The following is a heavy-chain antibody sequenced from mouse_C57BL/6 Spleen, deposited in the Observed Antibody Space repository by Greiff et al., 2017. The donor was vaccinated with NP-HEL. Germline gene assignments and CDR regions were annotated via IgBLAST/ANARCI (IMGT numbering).Heavy chain of an antibody. V-gene: IGHV1-52*01. CDR1: GYTFTSYW. D-gene: IGHD1-1*01. J-gene: IGHJ3*01. CDR3: ARTDDGSPFAY. Sequence: VQLQQPGAELVRPGSSVKLSCKASGYTFTSYWMHWVKQRPIQGLEWIGNIDPSDSETHYNQKFKDKATLTVDKSSSTAYMQLSSLTSEDSAVYYCARTDDGSPFAYWGQGTLVTVSA. CDR2: IDPSDSET.